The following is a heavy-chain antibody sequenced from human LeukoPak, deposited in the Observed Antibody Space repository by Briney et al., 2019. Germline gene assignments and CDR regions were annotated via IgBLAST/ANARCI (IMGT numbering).Heavy chain of an antibody. CDR3: ARVTVYYDSSGYFDY. V-gene: IGHV3-20*04. CDR2: INWNGAGT. CDR1: GFIFDNYG. J-gene: IGHJ4*02. Sequence: GGSLRLSCAASGFIFDNYGMSWVRQAPGKGLEWVSGINWNGAGTGYADSVKGRFTISRDKAKNSLYLQMNSLRAEDTALYYCARVTVYYDSSGYFDYWGQETLVTVSS. D-gene: IGHD3-22*01.